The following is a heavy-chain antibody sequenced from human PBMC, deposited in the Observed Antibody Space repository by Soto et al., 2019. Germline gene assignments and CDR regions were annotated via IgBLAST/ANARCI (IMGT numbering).Heavy chain of an antibody. CDR3: AKAWGNFDMYFYYYMDV. V-gene: IGHV3-30*18. J-gene: IGHJ6*03. CDR1: GFIFNTYG. CDR2: ISYDGSNI. Sequence: GGSLRLSCAASGFIFNTYGMHWVRQAPGKGLERVALISYDGSNIYSADSVKGRFTISRDNSKNTLYLQMNSLGAEDSAVYYCAKAWGNFDMYFYYYMDVWGKGTTVTVSS. D-gene: IGHD4-4*01.